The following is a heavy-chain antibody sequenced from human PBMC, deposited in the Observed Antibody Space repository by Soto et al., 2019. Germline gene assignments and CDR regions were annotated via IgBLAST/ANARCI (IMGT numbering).Heavy chain of an antibody. CDR2: IYYSGST. D-gene: IGHD3-3*01. V-gene: IGHV4-39*01. CDR1: GGSISSSSYY. CDR3: ARSAIDDFWSGYYTDTTSYFDY. Sequence: SETLSLTCTVSGGSISSSSYYWGWIRQPPGKGLEWIGSIYYSGSTYYNPSLKSRVTISVDTSKNQFSLKLSSVTAADTAVYYCARSAIDDFWSGYYTDTTSYFDYWGQGTLVTVSS. J-gene: IGHJ4*02.